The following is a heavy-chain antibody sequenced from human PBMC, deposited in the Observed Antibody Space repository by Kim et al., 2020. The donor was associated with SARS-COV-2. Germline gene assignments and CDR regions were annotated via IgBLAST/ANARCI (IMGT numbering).Heavy chain of an antibody. D-gene: IGHD3-22*01. Sequence: GGSLRLSCAASGFTFSSYAMHWVRQAPGKGLEWGAVISYDGSNKYYADSVKGRFTTSRDNSKNTLYLQMNSLRAEDTAVYYCARAHHYYDSSGYLIEDA. CDR3: ARAHHYYDSSGYLIEDA. CDR2: ISYDGSNK. J-gene: IGHJ3*01. CDR1: GFTFSSYA. V-gene: IGHV3-30-3*01.